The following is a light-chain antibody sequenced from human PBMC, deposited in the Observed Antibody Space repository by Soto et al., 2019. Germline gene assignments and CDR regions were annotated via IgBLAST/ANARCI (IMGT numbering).Light chain of an antibody. CDR1: SSDVGGYNY. V-gene: IGLV2-8*01. Sequence: QSALTQPPSASGSPGQSVTISCTGTSSDVGGYNYVSWYQQHPGKAPKLMIYEVSKRPSGVPDRFSGSKSGNTASLTVSGFQAEDGADYYCSSYAGNNNIGVFGGGTKLTVL. J-gene: IGLJ2*01. CDR3: SSYAGNNNIGV. CDR2: EVS.